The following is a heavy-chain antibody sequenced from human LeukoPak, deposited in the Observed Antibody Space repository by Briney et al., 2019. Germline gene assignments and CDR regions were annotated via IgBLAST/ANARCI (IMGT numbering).Heavy chain of an antibody. CDR3: ARGFYGSGSYSPPVDY. J-gene: IGHJ4*02. V-gene: IGHV3-21*01. CDR2: ISSSSSYI. CDR1: GFTFSSYS. D-gene: IGHD3-10*01. Sequence: GGSLRLSCAASGFTFSSYSMNWVRQAPGKGLEWVSSISSSSSYIYYADSVKGRFTISRDNAKNSLYLQMNSLRAEDTAVYYCARGFYGSGSYSPPVDYWGQGTLVTVSS.